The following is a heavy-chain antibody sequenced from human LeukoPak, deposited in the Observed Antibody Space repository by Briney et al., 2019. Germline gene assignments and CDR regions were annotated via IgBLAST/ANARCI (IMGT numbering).Heavy chain of an antibody. CDR2: ISGSGGST. CDR3: AKACLLGRYYMDV. D-gene: IGHD5/OR15-5a*01. J-gene: IGHJ6*03. Sequence: GGSLRLSCAASGFTFSSYAMSWVRRAPGKGLEWVSAISGSGGSTYYADSVKGRFTISRDNSKNTLYLQMNSLRAEDTAVYYCAKACLLGRYYMDVSGKGTTVTVSS. CDR1: GFTFSSYA. V-gene: IGHV3-23*01.